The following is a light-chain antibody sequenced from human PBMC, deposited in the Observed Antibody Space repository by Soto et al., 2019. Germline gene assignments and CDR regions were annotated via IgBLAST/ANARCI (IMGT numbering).Light chain of an antibody. J-gene: IGKJ1*01. CDR1: QSISNW. Sequence: DIQMTQSPSTLSASVGDRVTITCRASQSISNWLAWYQQKPGKAPKLLIYKTSSLESGVPSRFSGSGSGTEFTLTISSLQPDHFATYYCQQYHNYWTFGQGTKVDVK. V-gene: IGKV1-5*03. CDR3: QQYHNYWT. CDR2: KTS.